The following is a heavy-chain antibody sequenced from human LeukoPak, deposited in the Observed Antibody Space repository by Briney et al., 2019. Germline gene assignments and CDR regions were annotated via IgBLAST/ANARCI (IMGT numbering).Heavy chain of an antibody. CDR1: GFTFSSYS. J-gene: IGHJ3*02. CDR3: AREPVVVTAAAFDI. D-gene: IGHD2-21*02. V-gene: IGHV3-21*01. Sequence: GGSLRLSCAASGFTFSSYSMNWVRQAPGKGLVWVSSISSSSSYIYYADSVKGRFTISRDNAKNSLYLQMNSLRAEDTAVYYCAREPVVVTAAAFDIWGQGTMVTVSS. CDR2: ISSSSSYI.